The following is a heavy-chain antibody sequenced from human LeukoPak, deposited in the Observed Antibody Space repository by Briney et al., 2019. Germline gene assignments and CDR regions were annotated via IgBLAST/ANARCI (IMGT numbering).Heavy chain of an antibody. CDR1: DGSISSYY. CDR3: ARGIYSSGLYYYYYGMDV. Sequence: SETLSLTCTVSDGSISSYYWSWIRQPPGKGLEWIGYIYYSGSTNYNPSLKSRVTISVDTSKNQFSLKLSSVTAADTAVYYCARGIYSSGLYYYYYGMDVWGQGTTVTVSS. J-gene: IGHJ6*02. V-gene: IGHV4-59*01. CDR2: IYYSGST. D-gene: IGHD3-22*01.